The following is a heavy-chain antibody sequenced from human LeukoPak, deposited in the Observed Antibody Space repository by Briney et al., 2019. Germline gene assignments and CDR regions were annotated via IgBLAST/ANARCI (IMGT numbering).Heavy chain of an antibody. V-gene: IGHV4-59*01. CDR1: GGSISSYY. CDR3: ARDAGGAAAGAGLDY. D-gene: IGHD6-13*01. CDR2: IYYSGST. J-gene: IGHJ4*02. Sequence: SETLFLTCTVSGGSISSYYWSWIRQPPGKGLEWIGYIYYSGSTNYNPSLKSRVTISVDTSKNQFSLKLSSVTAADTAVYYCARDAGGAAAGAGLDYWGQGTLVTVSS.